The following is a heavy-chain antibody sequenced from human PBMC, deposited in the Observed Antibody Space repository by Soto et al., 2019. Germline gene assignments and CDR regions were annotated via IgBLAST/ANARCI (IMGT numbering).Heavy chain of an antibody. CDR1: GFTFSHSA. CDR2: IDMRGGDT. D-gene: IGHD3-9*01. CDR3: ARDPSTGSADY. V-gene: IGHV3-23*01. J-gene: IGHJ4*02. Sequence: EVQLSASGGDLVLPGGSLRLSCAASGFTFSHSAMTWVRQAPGKGLEGVSTIDMRGGDTYYADSVRGRFTISRYKAKHTLYLVMTSLRVEYTAVYYCARDPSTGSADYWGQGTLVTVSS.